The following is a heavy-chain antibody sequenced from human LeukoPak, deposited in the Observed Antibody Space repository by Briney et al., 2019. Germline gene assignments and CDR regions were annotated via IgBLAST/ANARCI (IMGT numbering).Heavy chain of an antibody. D-gene: IGHD1-26*01. CDR3: ASLFGATPAYYYYGMDV. V-gene: IGHV3-74*01. CDR2: INSDGSST. CDR1: GFTFSSYW. Sequence: GGSLRLSCAASGFTFSSYWMHWVRQAPGKGLVWVSRINSDGSSTSYADSVKGRFTISRDNAKNTLYLQMNSLRAEDTAVYYCASLFGATPAYYYYGMDVWGQGTTVTVSS. J-gene: IGHJ6*02.